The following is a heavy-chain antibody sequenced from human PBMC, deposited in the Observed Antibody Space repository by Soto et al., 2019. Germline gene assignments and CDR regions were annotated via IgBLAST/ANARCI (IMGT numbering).Heavy chain of an antibody. CDR1: GYTFTSHF. Sequence: QVQLVQSGAEVKKPGASMRVSCRTSGYTFTSHFIHWVRQAPGQGLEWMGWINTGNGNTRYSETFEGRVTITTDTSANTVYMELSSLRSEVTAVYYCARDRYYYYDTSGYFSYGGQGTLVTVSS. V-gene: IGHV1-3*04. CDR2: INTGNGNT. CDR3: ARDRYYYYDTSGYFSY. J-gene: IGHJ4*02. D-gene: IGHD3-22*01.